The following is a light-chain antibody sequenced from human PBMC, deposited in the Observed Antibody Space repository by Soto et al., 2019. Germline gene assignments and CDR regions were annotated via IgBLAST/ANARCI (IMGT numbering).Light chain of an antibody. CDR3: CSYTTANTWV. Sequence: QSVLTQPASVSASPGQSITISCTGSSSDINSYKFVSWYQVLPGKAPQLIIYEDDYRPPEISSRFSASKSGNTASLTISGVQLEDDSHYFCCSYTTANTWVFGGGTQLTVL. CDR2: EDD. CDR1: SSDINSYKF. J-gene: IGLJ3*02. V-gene: IGLV2-14*01.